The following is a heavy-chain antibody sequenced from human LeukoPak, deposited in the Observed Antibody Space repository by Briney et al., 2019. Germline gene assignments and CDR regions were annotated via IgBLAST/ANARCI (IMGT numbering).Heavy chain of an antibody. J-gene: IGHJ4*02. CDR2: IYYSGST. CDR1: GGSISSYH. V-gene: IGHV4-59*08. CDR3: ARLFRSGSYYTSLDY. D-gene: IGHD3-10*01. Sequence: SETLSLTCTVSGGSISSYHWSWIRQPPGKGLEWIGYIYYSGSTNYNPSLKSRVTISVDTSKNQFSLKVTSVTAADTAVYYCARLFRSGSYYTSLDYWGQGTLVTVSS.